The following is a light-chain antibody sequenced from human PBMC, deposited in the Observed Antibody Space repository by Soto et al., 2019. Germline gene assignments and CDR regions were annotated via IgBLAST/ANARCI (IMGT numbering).Light chain of an antibody. Sequence: EIVMTQSPATLSVSPEERATLSCRASQSVSSNLAWYQQKPGQAPRLLMYGASTRATGIPDRFSGNWSGTEFTLTISSLQSEDFAVYYCQQHNNWPPWTFGQGTKVEIK. V-gene: IGKV3-15*01. J-gene: IGKJ1*01. CDR1: QSVSSN. CDR2: GAS. CDR3: QQHNNWPPWT.